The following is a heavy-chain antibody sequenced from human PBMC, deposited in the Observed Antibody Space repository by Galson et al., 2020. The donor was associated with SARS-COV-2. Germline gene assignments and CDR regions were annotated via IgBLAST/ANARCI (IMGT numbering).Heavy chain of an antibody. CDR3: ARVSYGDYSVGYYDYMDV. CDR2: ISAYNGNT. CDR1: GYTFTSYG. J-gene: IGHJ6*03. D-gene: IGHD4-17*01. V-gene: IGHV1-18*01. Sequence: ASVKVSCQASGYTFTSYGISWVRQAPGQGLEWMGWISAYNGNTNYAQKLQGRVTMTTDTSTSTAYMELRSLRSDDTAVYYCARVSYGDYSVGYYDYMDVWGKGTTVTISS.